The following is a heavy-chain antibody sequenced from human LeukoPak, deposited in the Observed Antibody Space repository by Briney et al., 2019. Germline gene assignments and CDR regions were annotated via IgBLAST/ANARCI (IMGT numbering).Heavy chain of an antibody. J-gene: IGHJ2*01. CDR2: IYYSGST. Sequence: SETLSLTCTVSGGSISSYYWSWIRQPPGKGLEWIGYIYYSGSTNYNPSLKSRVTISVDTSKNQFSLRLSSVTAADTAVYYCARHSTTVVTYWYFDLWGRGTLVTVSS. V-gene: IGHV4-59*08. CDR1: GGSISSYY. D-gene: IGHD4-23*01. CDR3: ARHSTTVVTYWYFDL.